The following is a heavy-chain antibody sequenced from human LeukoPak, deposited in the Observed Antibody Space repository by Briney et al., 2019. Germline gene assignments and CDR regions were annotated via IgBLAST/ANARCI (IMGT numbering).Heavy chain of an antibody. D-gene: IGHD1-26*01. V-gene: IGHV3-23*01. CDR2: ISGSGGST. CDR3: ARDPMYSGKSIDI. Sequence: GGSLRLSCAASGFTFNNYAMTWVRQAPGKGLEWVSAISGSGGSTYYADSVKGRFTISRDTSKNTVYLQMNSLTAEDTAVYYCARDPMYSGKSIDIWGQGTMVIVSS. CDR1: GFTFNNYA. J-gene: IGHJ3*02.